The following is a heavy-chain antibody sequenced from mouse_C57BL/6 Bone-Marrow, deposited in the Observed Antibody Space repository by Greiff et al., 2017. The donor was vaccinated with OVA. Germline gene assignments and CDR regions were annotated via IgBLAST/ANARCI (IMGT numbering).Heavy chain of an antibody. D-gene: IGHD1-1*01. CDR3: ARDRGYGREYFDV. V-gene: IGHV5-16*01. Sequence: EVQLVESEGGLVQPGSSMKLSCTASGFTFSDYYMAWVRQVPEKGLEWVANINYDGSSTYYLDSLKSRFIISRDNAKNILYLQMSSLKSEDTATYYCARDRGYGREYFDVWGAGTTVTVSS. CDR2: INYDGSST. CDR1: GFTFSDYY. J-gene: IGHJ1*01.